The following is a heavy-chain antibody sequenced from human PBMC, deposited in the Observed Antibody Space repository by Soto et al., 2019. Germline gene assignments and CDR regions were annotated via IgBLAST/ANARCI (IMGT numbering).Heavy chain of an antibody. D-gene: IGHD3-16*01. CDR1: GGTFSSYA. CDR2: IIPIFGTA. V-gene: IGHV1-69*13. CDR3: AAQGGGRGAFDI. Sequence: SVKVSCKASGGTFSSYAISWVRQAPGQGLEWMGGIIPIFGTANYAQKFQGRVTITADESTSTAYMELSSLRSEDTAVYYRAAQGGGRGAFDIWGQGTMVTVSS. J-gene: IGHJ3*02.